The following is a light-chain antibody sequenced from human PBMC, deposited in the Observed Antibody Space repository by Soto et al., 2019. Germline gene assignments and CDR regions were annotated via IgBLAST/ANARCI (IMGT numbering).Light chain of an antibody. CDR3: QQYGSPWT. V-gene: IGKV3-20*01. J-gene: IGKJ1*01. Sequence: EIVLTQSPGTLSLSPGERATLSCRASQSVSSSYLAWHQQKPGQAPRLLIYGASSRATGIPDRFSGSGSGTDFTLTISRLEPEAFAVYYCQQYGSPWTFGQGTKVEIK. CDR2: GAS. CDR1: QSVSSSY.